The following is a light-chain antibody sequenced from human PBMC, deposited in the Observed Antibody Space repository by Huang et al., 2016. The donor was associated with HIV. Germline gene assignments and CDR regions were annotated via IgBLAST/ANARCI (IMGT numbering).Light chain of an antibody. CDR2: KAS. Sequence: DIQMTQSPYTLSASVGDRVTITCRASQSSSSWLAWYQQKPGKAPKLLIYKASSLESGVPTRFSGSGSGTEFTLTISSLQPDDFATYYCQQYNSYSRTFGQGTKVEIK. CDR1: QSSSSW. J-gene: IGKJ1*01. V-gene: IGKV1-5*03. CDR3: QQYNSYSRT.